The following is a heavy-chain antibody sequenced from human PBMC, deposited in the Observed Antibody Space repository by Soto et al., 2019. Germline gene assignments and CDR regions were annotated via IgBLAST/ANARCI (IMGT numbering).Heavy chain of an antibody. CDR1: GFTFNIYG. D-gene: IGHD6-6*01. J-gene: IGHJ5*02. Sequence: SLRLSCAASGFTFNIYGMHWVRQAPGKGLEWVAVIWYDGSKKYYADSVKGRFTISRDNSKNTLFLQMNSLRVEDTAVYYCAREGSSSFHWFDPWGQGTLVTVSS. CDR2: IWYDGSKK. V-gene: IGHV3-33*01. CDR3: AREGSSSFHWFDP.